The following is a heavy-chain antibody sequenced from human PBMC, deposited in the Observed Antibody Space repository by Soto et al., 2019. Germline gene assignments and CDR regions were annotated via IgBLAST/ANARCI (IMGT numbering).Heavy chain of an antibody. J-gene: IGHJ4*02. Sequence: GGSLRLSCAASGFTFSHYAMHWVRQAPGKGLEYVSAVSSVGDSTYYANSVKGRFTISRDNSKNKVYLQMGSLTADDMAVYYCARGYCGTTSCYPGDYWGQGTLVTVSS. V-gene: IGHV3-64*01. CDR3: ARGYCGTTSCYPGDY. CDR2: VSSVGDST. D-gene: IGHD2-2*01. CDR1: GFTFSHYA.